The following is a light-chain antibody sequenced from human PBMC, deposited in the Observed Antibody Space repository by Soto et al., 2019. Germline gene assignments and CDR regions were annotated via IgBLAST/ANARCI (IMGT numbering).Light chain of an antibody. CDR1: SSDVGGYNY. CDR2: DVS. J-gene: IGLJ3*02. V-gene: IGLV2-14*01. Sequence: QSALTQPASVSGSPGQSITISCTGTSSDVGGYNYVSWYQQHPGKAPKLMIYDVSNRPSGVSNRFSGSKSGNTASLTISGLQVEEEADYYCSSYTSSSTLVFGGGTKLTVL. CDR3: SSYTSSSTLV.